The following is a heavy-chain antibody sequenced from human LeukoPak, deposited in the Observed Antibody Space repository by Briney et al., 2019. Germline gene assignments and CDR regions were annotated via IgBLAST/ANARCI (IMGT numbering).Heavy chain of an antibody. CDR2: IWYDGSNK. J-gene: IGHJ5*01. CDR3: VRWGPEKTPDS. V-gene: IGHV3-33*01. Sequence: GGSLRLSCEGSGFTFGHNGMHWVRQAPGKGLEWVAVIWYDGSNKYYAGSVKGRFTISRDNSKNTLWLQMDDLRAEDTAVYYCVRWGPEKTPDSWGQGALVTVSS. D-gene: IGHD2-15*01. CDR1: GFTFGHNG.